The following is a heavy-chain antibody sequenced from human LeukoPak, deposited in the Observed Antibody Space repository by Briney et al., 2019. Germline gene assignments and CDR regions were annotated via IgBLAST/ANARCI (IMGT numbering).Heavy chain of an antibody. D-gene: IGHD6-13*01. CDR2: IYYSGST. CDR3: AREGGYSSSWYPNYYYYYGMDV. CDR1: GGSISSSSYY. V-gene: IGHV4-39*01. J-gene: IGHJ6*02. Sequence: PSETLSLTCTVSGGSISSSSYYWGWIRQPPGKGLEWIGSIYYSGSTYYNPSLKSRVTISVDTSKNQFSLKLSSVTAADTAVYYCAREGGYSSSWYPNYYYYYGMDVWGQGTTVTVSS.